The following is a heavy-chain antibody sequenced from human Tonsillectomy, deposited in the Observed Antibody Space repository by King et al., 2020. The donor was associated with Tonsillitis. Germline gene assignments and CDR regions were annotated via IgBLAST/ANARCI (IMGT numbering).Heavy chain of an antibody. CDR2: LYSTGST. Sequence: VQLVESGGGLVQPGGSLRLSCEASGFTVSSNYMSWVRQAPGKGLEWVSVLYSTGSTYYADSVKGRFTISRHTSKNTLYLEMSSLSAEDTAVYFCARERYYPNDAFDIWGQGTVVTVSS. D-gene: IGHD1-26*01. V-gene: IGHV3-53*04. CDR3: ARERYYPNDAFDI. J-gene: IGHJ3*02. CDR1: GFTVSSNY.